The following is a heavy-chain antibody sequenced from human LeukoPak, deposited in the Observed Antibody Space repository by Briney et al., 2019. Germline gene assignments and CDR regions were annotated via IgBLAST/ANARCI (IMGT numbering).Heavy chain of an antibody. Sequence: ASVKVSCKASGYTFTSYGISWVRQAPGQGLEWMGWISAYNGNTNYAQKFQGRVTITADESTSTAYMELSSLRSEDTAVYYCASIPAYCSSTSCSRRDEFDPWGQGTLVTVSS. CDR2: ISAYNGNT. CDR1: GYTFTSYG. J-gene: IGHJ5*02. D-gene: IGHD2-2*01. V-gene: IGHV1-18*01. CDR3: ASIPAYCSSTSCSRRDEFDP.